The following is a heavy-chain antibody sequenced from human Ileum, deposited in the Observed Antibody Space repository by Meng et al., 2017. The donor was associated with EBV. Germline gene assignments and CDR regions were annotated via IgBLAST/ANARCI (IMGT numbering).Heavy chain of an antibody. Sequence: QIPLTDSGPTLLKPTQPRTLPCPFSWFSLNTGGMAVSWIRQPPGKALEWLALIYWDDDKRYSPSLKTRLTITKDTSKNQVVLTMTNMDPVDTATYYCARRSFAAGSPDYWGQGTLVTVSS. D-gene: IGHD3-10*01. CDR2: IYWDDDK. V-gene: IGHV2-5*02. CDR1: WFSLNTGGMA. CDR3: ARRSFAAGSPDY. J-gene: IGHJ4*02.